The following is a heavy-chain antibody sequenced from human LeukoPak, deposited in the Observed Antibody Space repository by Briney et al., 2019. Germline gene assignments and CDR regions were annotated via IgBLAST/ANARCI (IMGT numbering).Heavy chain of an antibody. CDR3: ARGVFYPFGEIDY. V-gene: IGHV1-2*02. CDR2: INPNSGGT. CDR1: GYTFTGYY. J-gene: IGHJ4*02. Sequence: ASVKVSCKASGYTFTGYYMHWVRQAPGQGLEGMGWINPNSGGTNYAQKFQGRVTMTRDTSISTAYMELSRLRSDDTAVYYCARGVFYPFGEIDYWGQGTLVTVSS. D-gene: IGHD3-10*01.